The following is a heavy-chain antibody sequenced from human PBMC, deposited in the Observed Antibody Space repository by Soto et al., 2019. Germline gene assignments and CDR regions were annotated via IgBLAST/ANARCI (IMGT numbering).Heavy chain of an antibody. Sequence: GGSLRLSCAASGFTFSSYSMNWVRQAPGKGLEWVSYISSSSSTIYYADSVKGRFTISRDNAKNSLYLQMNSLRDEDTAVYYCASPGYSYGYYYYYGMDVWGQGTTVTVSS. CDR3: ASPGYSYGYYYYYGMDV. J-gene: IGHJ6*02. D-gene: IGHD5-18*01. V-gene: IGHV3-48*02. CDR2: ISSSSSTI. CDR1: GFTFSSYS.